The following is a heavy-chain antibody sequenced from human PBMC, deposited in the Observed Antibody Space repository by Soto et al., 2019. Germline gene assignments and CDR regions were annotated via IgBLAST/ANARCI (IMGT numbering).Heavy chain of an antibody. CDR3: ARTVPRPDNWFDP. CDR1: GGSISSGDYY. D-gene: IGHD4-17*01. Sequence: SETLSLTCTVSGGSISSGDYYWSWIRQPPGKGLEWIGYIYYSGSTYYNPSLKSRVTISVDTSKNQFSLKLSSVTAADTAVYYCARTVPRPDNWFDPWGQGTLVTVS. V-gene: IGHV4-30-4*01. J-gene: IGHJ5*02. CDR2: IYYSGST.